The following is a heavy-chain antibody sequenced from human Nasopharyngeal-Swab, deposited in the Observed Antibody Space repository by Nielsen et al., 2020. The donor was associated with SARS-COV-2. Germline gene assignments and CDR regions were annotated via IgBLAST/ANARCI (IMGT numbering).Heavy chain of an antibody. D-gene: IGHD5-12*01. CDR2: IYYSGST. CDR3: AKQNSGYDYEDNYYYYYMDV. V-gene: IGHV4-59*01. CDR1: GGFISSYY. Sequence: ETLSLTCTVSGGFISSYYWSWIRQPPGKGLEWIGYIYYSGSTKYNPSLKSRVTISVDTSKNQFSLNLNSVTAADTAVYYCAKQNSGYDYEDNYYYYYMDVWGQGTTVTVSS. J-gene: IGHJ6*03.